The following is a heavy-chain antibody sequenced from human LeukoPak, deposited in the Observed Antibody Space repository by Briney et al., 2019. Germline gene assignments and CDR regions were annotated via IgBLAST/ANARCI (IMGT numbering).Heavy chain of an antibody. J-gene: IGHJ3*02. CDR1: GFTFDDYA. Sequence: GGSLRLSCAASGFTFDDYAMHWVRQAPGKGLEWVSGISWNSGSIGYADSVKGRFTISRDNAKNSLYLQMNSLRPEDMALYYCAKGLGAARGTNAFDIWGQGTMVTVSS. CDR3: AKGLGAARGTNAFDI. V-gene: IGHV3-9*03. CDR2: ISWNSGSI. D-gene: IGHD6-6*01.